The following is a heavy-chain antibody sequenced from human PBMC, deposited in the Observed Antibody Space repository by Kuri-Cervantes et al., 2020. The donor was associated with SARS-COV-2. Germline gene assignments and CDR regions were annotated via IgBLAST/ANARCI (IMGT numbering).Heavy chain of an antibody. CDR1: GFTFSSYA. CDR3: AGGFAMVRSMDV. V-gene: IGHV3-23*01. CDR2: ISGSGGST. J-gene: IGHJ6*02. Sequence: GESLKISCAASGFTFSSYAMSWVRQAPGEGLEWVSAISGSGGSTYYADSVKGRFTISRDNSKNTLYLQMNSLRAEDTAVYYCAGGFAMVRSMDVWGQGTTVTVSS. D-gene: IGHD3-10*01.